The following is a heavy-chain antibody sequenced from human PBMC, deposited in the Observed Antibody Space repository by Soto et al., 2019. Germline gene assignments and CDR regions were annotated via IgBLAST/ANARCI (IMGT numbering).Heavy chain of an antibody. CDR2: INYDGSST. CDR1: GFTFSMNG. J-gene: IGHJ4*02. V-gene: IGHV3-74*01. CDR3: TRGPRSTSTGTGAF. D-gene: IGHD1-1*01. Sequence: GGSLRLSCAASGFTFSMNGMHGVRQCPGKGPEWVLRINYDGSSTNYADSVKGRFTISRDNAKNTLYLQMNAWRAEDTAVYYCTRGPRSTSTGTGAFWGQGTLVTVSS.